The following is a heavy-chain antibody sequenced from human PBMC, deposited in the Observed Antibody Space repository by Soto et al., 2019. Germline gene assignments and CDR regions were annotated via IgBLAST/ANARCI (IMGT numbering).Heavy chain of an antibody. V-gene: IGHV3-33*01. D-gene: IGHD3-10*01. CDR1: GFTFSSYG. Sequence: QVQLVESGGGVVQPGRSLRLSCAASGFTFSSYGMHWVRQAPGKGLEWVAVIWYDGSNKYYADSVKGRFTISRDNSKNTLYLQMNSLRAEDTAVYYCARDPNYGSGPPGGMDVWGQGTTVTVSS. J-gene: IGHJ6*02. CDR2: IWYDGSNK. CDR3: ARDPNYGSGPPGGMDV.